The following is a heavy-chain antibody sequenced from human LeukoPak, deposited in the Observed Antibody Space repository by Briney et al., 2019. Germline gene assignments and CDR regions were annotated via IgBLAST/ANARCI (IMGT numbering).Heavy chain of an antibody. V-gene: IGHV1-69*05. CDR2: IIPIFGTA. D-gene: IGHD6-6*01. Sequence: ASVKVSCKASGGTFSSYAISWVRQAPGQGLEWMGRIIPIFGTANYAQKFQGRVTITTDESTSTAYMELSSLRSEDTAVYYCAARIAARPFDYWGQGTLVTVSS. J-gene: IGHJ4*02. CDR3: AARIAARPFDY. CDR1: GGTFSSYA.